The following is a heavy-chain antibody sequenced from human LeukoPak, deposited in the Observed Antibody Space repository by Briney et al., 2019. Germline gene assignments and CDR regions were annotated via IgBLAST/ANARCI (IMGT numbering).Heavy chain of an antibody. D-gene: IGHD3-22*01. Sequence: GGSLRLSCAASGFTFRSYSMNWVRQAPGKGLEWVSYISSSSSTIYYADSVKGRFTISRDNAKNSLYLQMNSLRAEDTAVYYCARDLNGYYRYYFDYWGQGTLVTVSS. CDR2: ISSSSSTI. CDR3: ARDLNGYYRYYFDY. V-gene: IGHV3-48*04. CDR1: GFTFRSYS. J-gene: IGHJ4*02.